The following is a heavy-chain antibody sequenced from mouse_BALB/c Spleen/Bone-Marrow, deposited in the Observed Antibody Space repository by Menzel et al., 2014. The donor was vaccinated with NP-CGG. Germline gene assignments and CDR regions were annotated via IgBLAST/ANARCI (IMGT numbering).Heavy chain of an antibody. D-gene: IGHD1-2*01. Sequence: VQLQPSGASLVHPVASVKLSCTASGFNITSPYIHWVKQRPEQRLAWTGRLDPANGNPKYDPKFQGKATITADTSPNTAYLQLSSLTSEDTAVYYCATYYCGYYFDYWGQGTTLTVS. CDR1: GFNITSPY. V-gene: IGHV14-3*02. CDR3: ATYYCGYYFDY. CDR2: LDPANGNP. J-gene: IGHJ2*01.